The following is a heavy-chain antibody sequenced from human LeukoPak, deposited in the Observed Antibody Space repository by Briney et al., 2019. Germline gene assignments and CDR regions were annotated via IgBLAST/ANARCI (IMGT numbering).Heavy chain of an antibody. Sequence: PSETLSLTCAVSRYSISSGYHWAWIRQPPGKGLEWIGIIYRSGSAYYNPSLKSLVTISVDTSKNKFSLRVTSVTAADTAVYYCARVDYILDYWGQGTLVTVSS. D-gene: IGHD4-11*01. CDR2: IYRSGSA. CDR1: RYSISSGYH. CDR3: ARVDYILDY. V-gene: IGHV4-38-2*01. J-gene: IGHJ4*02.